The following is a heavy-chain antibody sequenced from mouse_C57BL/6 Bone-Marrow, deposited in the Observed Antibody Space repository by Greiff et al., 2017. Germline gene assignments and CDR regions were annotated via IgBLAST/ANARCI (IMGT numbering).Heavy chain of an antibody. CDR1: GFTFSSYT. CDR2: ISGGGGNT. Sequence: EVHLVESGGGLVKPGGSLKLSCAASGFTFSSYTMSWVRQTPEKRLEWVATISGGGGNTYYPDSVKGRFTISRDNAKNPLYLQMSSLRSEDTALYYCARRLLAMDYWGQGTSVTVSS. V-gene: IGHV5-9*01. CDR3: ARRLLAMDY. J-gene: IGHJ4*01.